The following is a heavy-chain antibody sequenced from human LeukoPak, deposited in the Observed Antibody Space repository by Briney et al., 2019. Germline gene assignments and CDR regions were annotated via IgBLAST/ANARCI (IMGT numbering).Heavy chain of an antibody. Sequence: GGSLRLSCAASGFTFSSYAMSWVRQAPGKGLDWVSVISNSGDSTYYADSVKGRFTISRDNSKNTLYLQMNSLRAEDTAVYYCAKVEYSSTYYFDYWGQRTLVTVSS. CDR1: GFTFSSYA. J-gene: IGHJ4*02. D-gene: IGHD2/OR15-2a*01. V-gene: IGHV3-23*01. CDR3: AKVEYSSTYYFDY. CDR2: ISNSGDST.